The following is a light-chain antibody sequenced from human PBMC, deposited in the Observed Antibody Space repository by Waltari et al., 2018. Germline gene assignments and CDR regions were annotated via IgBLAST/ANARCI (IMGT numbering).Light chain of an antibody. J-gene: IGKJ1*01. V-gene: IGKV3-15*01. CDR1: QSVSSN. CDR3: QQYNNWPLWT. CDR2: GAS. Sequence: EIVMTQSPATLSVSPGERATLSCRASQSVSSNLAWYQQKPGQAPRLLIYGASTRATGIPARFRCSGSGTEFTLTISSLQSEDFAVYYCQQYNNWPLWTFGQGTKVEIK.